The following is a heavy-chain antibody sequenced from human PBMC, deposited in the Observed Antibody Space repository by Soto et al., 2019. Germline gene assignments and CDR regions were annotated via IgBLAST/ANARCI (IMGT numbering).Heavy chain of an antibody. CDR1: GIIFRNYA. D-gene: IGHD3-9*01. Sequence: PGGSLRLSCATSGIIFRNYAMGWVRQAPGKGLEWVSAISGSGDSTYYADSVKGRFTISRDNSKNTLYLQMNSLRVEDTAIFYCAKKAEKHFDWMFYADSWGQGT. CDR2: ISGSGDST. J-gene: IGHJ4*02. V-gene: IGHV3-23*01. CDR3: AKKAEKHFDWMFYADS.